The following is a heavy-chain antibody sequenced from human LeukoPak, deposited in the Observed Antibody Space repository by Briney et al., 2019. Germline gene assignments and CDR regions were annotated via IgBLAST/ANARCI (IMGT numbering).Heavy chain of an antibody. CDR1: GFSFSGHS. J-gene: IGHJ4*02. D-gene: IGHD2-8*02. CDR3: ARACNFCFTGADY. Sequence: GRSLRLSCAASGFSFSGHSMAWVRQAPGKGLEWISYISRISTTIHYADSVKGRFTISRDNVNNSLFLQMNSLRAEDTAVYYCARACNFCFTGADYWGQGSLVTVSS. V-gene: IGHV3-48*01. CDR2: ISRISTTI.